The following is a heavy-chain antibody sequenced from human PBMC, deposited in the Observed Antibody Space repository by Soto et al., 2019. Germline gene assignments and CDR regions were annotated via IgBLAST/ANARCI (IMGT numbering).Heavy chain of an antibody. CDR1: GFTFSSYA. J-gene: IGHJ6*02. CDR2: ISGSGGST. Sequence: PGGSLRLSCAASGFTFSSYAMSWVRQAPGKGLEWVSAISGSGGSTYYADSVKGRFTISRDNSKNTLYLQMNSLRAEDTAVYYCAKVIGDSSGYPLMDVWGQGTTVTVSS. V-gene: IGHV3-23*01. D-gene: IGHD3-22*01. CDR3: AKVIGDSSGYPLMDV.